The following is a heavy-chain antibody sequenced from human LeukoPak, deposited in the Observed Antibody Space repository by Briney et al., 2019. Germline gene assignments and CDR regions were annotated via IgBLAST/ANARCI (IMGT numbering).Heavy chain of an antibody. D-gene: IGHD3-10*01. CDR1: GGSISSSSYY. CDR3: ARGLPRGYYGSGSYRLGAFDI. Sequence: PSETLSLTCTVSGGSISSSSYYWGWIRQPPGKGLECIGNIYYTGSTYYNPSLKSRVTISVDTSKNQFSLKLSSVTAADTAVYYCARGLPRGYYGSGSYRLGAFDIWGQGTMVTVSS. J-gene: IGHJ3*02. V-gene: IGHV4-39*01. CDR2: IYYTGST.